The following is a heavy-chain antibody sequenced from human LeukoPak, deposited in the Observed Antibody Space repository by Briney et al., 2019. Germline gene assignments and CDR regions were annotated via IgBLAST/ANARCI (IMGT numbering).Heavy chain of an antibody. CDR2: IKSKTDGGTT. V-gene: IGHV3-15*07. CDR3: STTYYYDSSEGY. J-gene: IGHJ4*02. Sequence: GGSLRLSCAASGFTFSNAWMNRVRQAPGKGLEWVGRIKSKTDGGTTDYAAPVKGRFTISRDDSKNTLYLQMNSLKTEDTAVYYCSTTYYYDSSEGYWGQGTLVTVSS. CDR1: GFTFSNAW. D-gene: IGHD3-22*01.